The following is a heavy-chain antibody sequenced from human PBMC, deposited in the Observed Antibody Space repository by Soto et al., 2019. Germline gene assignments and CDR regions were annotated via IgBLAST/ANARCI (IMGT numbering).Heavy chain of an antibody. Sequence: QVQLVQSGAEVKKPGASVKVSCKGSGSTFSNYGFNWVRQAPGQGLEWVGWVSAYNGYTKSAQNFQDRLIMTTDTSTNTAYMELRGLRPDDTALYYCARVTSIAVPEGPWGQGTLVTVSS. J-gene: IGHJ4*02. CDR2: VSAYNGYT. V-gene: IGHV1-18*01. CDR3: ARVTSIAVPEGP. CDR1: GSTFSNYG. D-gene: IGHD6-19*01.